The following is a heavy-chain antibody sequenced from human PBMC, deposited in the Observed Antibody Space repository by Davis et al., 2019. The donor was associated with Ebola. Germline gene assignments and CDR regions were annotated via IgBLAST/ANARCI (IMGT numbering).Heavy chain of an antibody. V-gene: IGHV3-48*02. CDR3: ARRVTYYDSWNGDPVGGMDV. J-gene: IGHJ6*02. D-gene: IGHD3-3*01. CDR2: ISITPITI. Sequence: GESLKISCTASGFTVSSNHMSWVRQAPGKGLEWISYISITPITIYYADSVKGRFTISRDNAKNSLYLQMDSLRDDDTAVYYCARRVTYYDSWNGDPVGGMDVWGQGTTVIVSS. CDR1: GFTVSSNH.